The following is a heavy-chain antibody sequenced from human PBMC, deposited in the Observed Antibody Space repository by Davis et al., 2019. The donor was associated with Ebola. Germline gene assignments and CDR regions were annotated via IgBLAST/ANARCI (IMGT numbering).Heavy chain of an antibody. D-gene: IGHD3-3*01. CDR2: IDWDDDK. Sequence: SGPTLVKPTQTLTLTCTFSGFSLSTSGMCVSWIRQPPGKALEWLALIDWDDDKYYSTSLKTRLTISKDTSKNQVVLTMTNMDPVDTATYYCARSYYDFWSAQLPYYYYYMDVWGKGTTVTVSS. CDR1: GFSLSTSGMC. V-gene: IGHV2-70*01. CDR3: ARSYYDFWSAQLPYYYYYMDV. J-gene: IGHJ6*03.